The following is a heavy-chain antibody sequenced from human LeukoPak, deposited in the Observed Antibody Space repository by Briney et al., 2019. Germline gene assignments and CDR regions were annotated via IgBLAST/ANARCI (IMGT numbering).Heavy chain of an antibody. Sequence: GGSLRLSCAASGFTFSNYAMSWVRQAPGKGLEWVSTISNSGSGTYYADSVKGRFTISRDNSKNTLYLQMNSLRAEDTAVYYCAPSRTYYDFWSGFDYWGQGTLVTVSS. D-gene: IGHD3-3*01. CDR2: ISNSGSGT. J-gene: IGHJ4*02. V-gene: IGHV3-23*01. CDR1: GFTFSNYA. CDR3: APSRTYYDFWSGFDY.